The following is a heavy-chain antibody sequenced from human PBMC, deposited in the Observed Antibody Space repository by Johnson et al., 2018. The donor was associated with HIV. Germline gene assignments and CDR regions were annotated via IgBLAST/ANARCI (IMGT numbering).Heavy chain of an antibody. V-gene: IGHV3-30-3*01. J-gene: IGHJ3*01. CDR1: GFTFSSYA. CDR3: ARARDRSSSRDAFDV. D-gene: IGHD6-13*01. Sequence: QVQLVESGGGVVQPGRSLRLSCAASGFTFSSYAMHWVRQAPGKGLEWVAVISYDGSNKYYADSVKGRFTISRDNSKNTLYLQMNSLRAEDTAVYYCARARDRSSSRDAFDVWGRGTLVTVSS. CDR2: ISYDGSNK.